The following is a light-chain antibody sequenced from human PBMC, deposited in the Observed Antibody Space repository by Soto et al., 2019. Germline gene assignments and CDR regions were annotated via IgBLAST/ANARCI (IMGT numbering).Light chain of an antibody. CDR2: EVG. Sequence: SVLTQPPSACGSPAQSVAISCTGTSSDVGDYNYVSWYQQHPGKSPQLMIYEVGKRPSGVPDRFSGSTSGNTASLTVSGLQAEDEADYYCSSYAGSYFHYVFGTGPKVTVL. CDR3: SSYAGSYFHYV. CDR1: SSDVGDYNY. V-gene: IGLV2-8*01. J-gene: IGLJ1*01.